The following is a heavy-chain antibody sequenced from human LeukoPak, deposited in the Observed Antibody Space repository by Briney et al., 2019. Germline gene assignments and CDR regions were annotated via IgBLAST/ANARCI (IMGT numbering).Heavy chain of an antibody. D-gene: IGHD5-12*01. CDR3: AIGAYTGFDV. CDR2: IGKGGDT. V-gene: IGHV3-13*04. Sequence: GGSLTLSCAASGLTFSTFDMHWVRQPKGKGLEWVSGIGKGGDTYYAACVKGRFTIFRENAKNSLYLQMNSLRSGDTATYYCAIGAYTGFDVWGQGTLVAVSS. CDR1: GLTFSTFD. J-gene: IGHJ3*01.